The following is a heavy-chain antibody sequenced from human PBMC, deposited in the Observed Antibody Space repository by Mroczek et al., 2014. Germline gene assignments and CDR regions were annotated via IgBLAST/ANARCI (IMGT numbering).Heavy chain of an antibody. V-gene: IGHV4-61*02. J-gene: IGHJ3*02. CDR3: ARAGDSSGYYYGAFDI. D-gene: IGHD3-22*01. Sequence: QVQLQQWGPGLVKPSQTLSLTCTVSGGSISSGSYYWSWIRQPAGKGLEWIGRIYTSGSTNYNPSLKSRVTMSVDTSKNQFSLKLSSVTAADTAVYYCARAGDSSGYYYGAFDIWGQGTMVTVSS. CDR1: GGSISSGSYY. CDR2: IYTSGST.